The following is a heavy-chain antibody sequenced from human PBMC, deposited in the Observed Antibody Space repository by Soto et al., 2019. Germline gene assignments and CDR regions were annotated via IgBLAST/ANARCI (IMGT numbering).Heavy chain of an antibody. D-gene: IGHD1-7*01. CDR3: AGTDRDFYGLDV. J-gene: IGHJ6*02. V-gene: IGHV3-13*05. CDR1: GFTFRNYD. CDR2: ISAAGDP. Sequence: EVQLVESGGGLVQPGGSLRLSCEASGFTFRNYDMHWVRQGTGKGLEWVSGISAAGDPDYADSVEGRFTISRENAQNSFFLQMNSLRVGDTAVYYCAGTDRDFYGLDVWGQGPRSSSP.